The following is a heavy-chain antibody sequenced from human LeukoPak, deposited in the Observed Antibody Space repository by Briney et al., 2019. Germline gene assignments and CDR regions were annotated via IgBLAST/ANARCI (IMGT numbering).Heavy chain of an antibody. CDR2: ISAYNGNT. CDR3: AGQKDPRPIDY. J-gene: IGHJ4*02. CDR1: GYTFTRYG. V-gene: IGHV1-18*01. Sequence: ASVKVSCKASGYTFTRYGISWVRQAPGQGLEWMGWISAYNGNTNYAQKFQGRVTMTRDTSISTAYMELSELRSDDTAVYYCAGQKDPRPIDYWGQGTLITVSS.